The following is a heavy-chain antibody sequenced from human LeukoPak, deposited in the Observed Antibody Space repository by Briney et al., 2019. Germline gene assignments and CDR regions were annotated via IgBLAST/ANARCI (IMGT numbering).Heavy chain of an antibody. CDR1: GGSTNSGY. Sequence: SETLSLTCGVSGGSTNSGYWSWIRQPPGKGLEWIGLLYPSGSTNYNPSLKSRVTISVDTSRTQFSLKLSSMTAADTAVYYCAGGHYPLEYWGQGTLVTVSS. D-gene: IGHD1-26*01. CDR2: LYPSGST. J-gene: IGHJ4*02. CDR3: AGGHYPLEY. V-gene: IGHV4-59*01.